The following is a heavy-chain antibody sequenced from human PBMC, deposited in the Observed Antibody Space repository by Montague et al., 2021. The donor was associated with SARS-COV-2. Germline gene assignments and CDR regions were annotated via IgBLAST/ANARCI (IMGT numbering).Heavy chain of an antibody. CDR2: ISSSSSYI. J-gene: IGHJ4*02. CDR1: RFTFSSYS. CDR3: ARDPGYYYDSSGLIDY. V-gene: IGHV3-21*01. Sequence: SLRLSCAASRFTFSSYSMNWVRQAPGKGLEWVSSISSSSSYIYYADSVKGRFTISRDNAKNSLYLQMNSLRAEDTAVYYCARDPGYYYDSSGLIDYWGQGTLVTVSS. D-gene: IGHD3-22*01.